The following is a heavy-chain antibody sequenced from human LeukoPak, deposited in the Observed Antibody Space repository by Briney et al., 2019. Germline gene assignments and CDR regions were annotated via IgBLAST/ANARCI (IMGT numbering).Heavy chain of an antibody. CDR1: GGSISSYY. CDR3: ARQVSYYDSSGYYYSAFDI. J-gene: IGHJ3*02. V-gene: IGHV4-59*05. CDR2: IYYSGST. D-gene: IGHD3-22*01. Sequence: SETLSLTCTVSGGSISSYYWSWIRQPPGKGLEWIGSIYYSGSTYYNPSLKSRFTISVDTSKNQFSLKLSSVTAADTAVYYCARQVSYYDSSGYYYSAFDIWGQGTMVTVSS.